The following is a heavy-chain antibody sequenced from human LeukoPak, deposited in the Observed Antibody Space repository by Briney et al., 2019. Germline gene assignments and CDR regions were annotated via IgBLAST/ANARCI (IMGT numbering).Heavy chain of an antibody. D-gene: IGHD3-22*01. CDR2: IKSKTDGGTI. Sequence: GESLRLSCAASGFTCSNAWMNWVRQSPGQGLEWVGRIKSKTDGGTIDYGAPVKGRFTISRDDSKNALYLQMNSLKTEDTAMYHCTTGVRDSSGYYNFDYWGQGTLVTVSS. V-gene: IGHV3-15*01. CDR3: TTGVRDSSGYYNFDY. CDR1: GFTCSNAW. J-gene: IGHJ4*02.